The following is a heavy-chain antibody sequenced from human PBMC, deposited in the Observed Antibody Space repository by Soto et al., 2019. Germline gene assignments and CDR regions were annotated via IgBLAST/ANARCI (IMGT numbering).Heavy chain of an antibody. D-gene: IGHD3-22*01. V-gene: IGHV4-38-2*02. CDR1: GYSISSGYY. J-gene: IGHJ4*02. CDR2: IYHSGST. Sequence: PSETLSLTCTVSGYSISSGYYWGWIRQPPGKGLEWIGSIYHSGSTYYNPSLKSRVTISVDTSKNQFSLKLSSVTAADTAVYYCARDRFPIVVIKTYFDYWGQGTLVTVSS. CDR3: ARDRFPIVVIKTYFDY.